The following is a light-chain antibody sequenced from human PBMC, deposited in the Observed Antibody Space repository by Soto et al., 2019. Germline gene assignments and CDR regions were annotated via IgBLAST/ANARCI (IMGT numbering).Light chain of an antibody. CDR1: SGHSNYA. V-gene: IGLV4-69*01. CDR3: QTWGTGIQV. CDR2: LNSDGSH. Sequence: QLVLTQSPSASASLGASVKLTCTLSSGHSNYAIAWHQQQLEKGPRYLMKLNSDGSHSKGDGIPDRFSGSSSGAERYLTISSLQSEDEADYYCQTWGTGIQVFGGGTKLTVL. J-gene: IGLJ2*01.